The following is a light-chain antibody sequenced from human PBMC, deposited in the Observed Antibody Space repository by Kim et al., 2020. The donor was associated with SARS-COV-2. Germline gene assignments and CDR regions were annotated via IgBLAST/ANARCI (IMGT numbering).Light chain of an antibody. V-gene: IGKV1-17*01. CDR2: GAS. J-gene: IGKJ5*01. CDR3: LQHRTYPFT. Sequence: AYVRDRFTMTGRGSQDIGNDVGWYQQNPGRAPNRLIYGASNLQSWVPSRFSGSGSETEFNLTINSLQPEDFATYLFLQHRTYPFTFGQGTRLEIK. CDR1: QDIGND.